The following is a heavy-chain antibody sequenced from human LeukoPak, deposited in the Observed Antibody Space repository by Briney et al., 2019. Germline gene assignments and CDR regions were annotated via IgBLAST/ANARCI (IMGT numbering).Heavy chain of an antibody. CDR3: ARARYYESSGYPNWYFDL. CDR2: IYYSGST. D-gene: IGHD3-22*01. V-gene: IGHV4-59*01. J-gene: IGHJ2*01. CDR1: GGSISSYY. Sequence: NPSETLSLTCAVSGGSISSYYWSWIRQPPGKGLEWIGYIYYSGSTNYNPSLKSRVTISVDTSKKQFSLKLSSVTAADTAVYSCARARYYESSGYPNWYFDLWGRGTQVTVSS.